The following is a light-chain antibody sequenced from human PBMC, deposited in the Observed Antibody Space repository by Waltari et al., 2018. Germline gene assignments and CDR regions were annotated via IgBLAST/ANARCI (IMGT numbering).Light chain of an antibody. CDR3: QQYNDWYS. Sequence: EKVMTQSPATLSVSPGEVATLSCRASQRVSSNVAWYQHRPGQAPRLLIYDASSRASGVPARFSGSWSGTEFTLTISGLQSEDGALYYCQQYNDWYSFGQGTKLEIK. V-gene: IGKV3-15*01. J-gene: IGKJ2*03. CDR1: QRVSSN. CDR2: DAS.